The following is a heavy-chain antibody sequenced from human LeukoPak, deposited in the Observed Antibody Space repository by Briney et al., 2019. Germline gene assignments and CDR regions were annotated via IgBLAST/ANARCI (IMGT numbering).Heavy chain of an antibody. Sequence: SETLSLTCTVSGGSISSYYWSWIRQPPGKGLEWIGYIYYSGSTNYNPSLKSRVTISVDTSKNQFSLKLSSVTAADTAVYYCAKPFEYYDFWSGYYDYWGQGTLVTVSS. CDR2: IYYSGST. V-gene: IGHV4-59*01. J-gene: IGHJ4*02. D-gene: IGHD3-3*01. CDR1: GGSISSYY. CDR3: AKPFEYYDFWSGYYDY.